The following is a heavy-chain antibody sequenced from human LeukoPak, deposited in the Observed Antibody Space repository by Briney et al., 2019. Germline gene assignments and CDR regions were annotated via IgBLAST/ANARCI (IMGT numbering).Heavy chain of an antibody. J-gene: IGHJ4*02. D-gene: IGHD3-3*01. Sequence: ASVKVSCKASGYTFTSYDINWVRQATGQGLEWMGWMNPNSGNTGYAQKFQGRVTMTRNTSISTAYMELSSLRSEDTAVYYCARGDFWSGYYKTGFFDYWGQGTLVTVSS. CDR1: GYTFTSYD. V-gene: IGHV1-8*01. CDR2: MNPNSGNT. CDR3: ARGDFWSGYYKTGFFDY.